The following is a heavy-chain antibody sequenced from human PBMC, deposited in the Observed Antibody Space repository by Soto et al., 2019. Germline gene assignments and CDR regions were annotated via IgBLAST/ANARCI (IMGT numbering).Heavy chain of an antibody. J-gene: IGHJ4*02. V-gene: IGHV1-2*02. CDR3: ARDLYYDSSGYYWS. CDR2: INPNSGGT. CDR1: GYTFTGYY. Sequence: ASVKVSCKASGYTFTGYYMHWVRQAPGQGLEWMGWINPNSGGTNYAQKFQGRVTMTRDTSISTAYMELSRLRSDDTAVYYCARDLYYDSSGYYWSWGQGTLVTVPQ. D-gene: IGHD3-22*01.